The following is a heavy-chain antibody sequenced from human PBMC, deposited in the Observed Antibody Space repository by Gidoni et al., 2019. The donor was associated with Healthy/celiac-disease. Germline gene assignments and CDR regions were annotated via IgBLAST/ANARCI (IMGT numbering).Heavy chain of an antibody. J-gene: IGHJ4*02. CDR3: AKDPGWDFWSGYPTYYFDY. CDR1: GFTLSSYA. V-gene: IGHV3-23*01. D-gene: IGHD3-3*01. Sequence: EVQLLEYGGGLVQPGGSLRLSCAASGFTLSSYAMSWVRQAPGKGLEWVSAISGSGGSTYYADSVQGRFTISRDNSKNTLYLQMNSLRAEDTAVYYCAKDPGWDFWSGYPTYYFDYWGQGTLVTVSS. CDR2: ISGSGGST.